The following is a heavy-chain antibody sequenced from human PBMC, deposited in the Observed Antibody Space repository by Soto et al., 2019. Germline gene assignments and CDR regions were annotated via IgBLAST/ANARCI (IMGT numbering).Heavy chain of an antibody. Sequence: LRLSCAASGFTVSSNYMSWVRQAPGKGLEWVSVIYSGGSTYYADSVKGRFTISRDNSKNTLYLQMNSLRAEDTAVYYCARASWDSSGCLDYWGQGTLVTVSS. J-gene: IGHJ4*02. CDR3: ARASWDSSGCLDY. V-gene: IGHV3-53*01. CDR1: GFTVSSNY. CDR2: IYSGGST. D-gene: IGHD6-19*01.